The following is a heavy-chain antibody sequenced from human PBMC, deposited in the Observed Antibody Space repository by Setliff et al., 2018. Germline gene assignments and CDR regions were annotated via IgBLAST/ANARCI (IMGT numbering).Heavy chain of an antibody. Sequence: SVKVSCKSSRGTFSSYVISWVREAPGQGLEWMGGIIPMFGTNYAQKFQGRVTITADESTSTAYMELSSLGSEDTAVYYCAGGQPLVRKYYYYMDVWGKGTTVTVSS. CDR2: IIPMFGT. CDR1: RGTFSSYV. D-gene: IGHD3-10*01. CDR3: AGGQPLVRKYYYYMDV. V-gene: IGHV1-69*13. J-gene: IGHJ6*03.